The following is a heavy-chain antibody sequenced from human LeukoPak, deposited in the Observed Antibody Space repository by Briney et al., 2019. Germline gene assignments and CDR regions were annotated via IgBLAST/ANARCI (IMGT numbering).Heavy chain of an antibody. CDR3: AKDGGNYDFWSAYYYYYYMDV. V-gene: IGHV3-23*01. D-gene: IGHD3-3*01. Sequence: GGSLRLSCAASGFTFSSCAMSWVRQAPGKGLDWVSAISGSGGSTYYADSVKGRFTISRDNSKNTLYLQMNSLRAEDTAVYYCAKDGGNYDFWSAYYYYYYMDVWGKGTTVTVSS. CDR2: ISGSGGST. CDR1: GFTFSSCA. J-gene: IGHJ6*03.